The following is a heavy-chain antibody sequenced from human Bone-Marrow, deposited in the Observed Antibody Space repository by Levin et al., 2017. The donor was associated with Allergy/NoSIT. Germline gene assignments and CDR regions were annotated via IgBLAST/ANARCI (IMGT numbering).Heavy chain of an antibody. D-gene: IGHD4-17*01. J-gene: IGHJ4*02. CDR1: GFTVSSNR. CDR2: FYSGGDT. Sequence: GESLKISCAASGFTVSSNRMTWVRQAPGKGLEWVSVFYSGGDTYYADSVKGRFTISRDNSKNTLYLQMNSLRAEDTAVYYCARIDYGDSDWGQGSLVAVSS. V-gene: IGHV3-53*01. CDR3: ARIDYGDSD.